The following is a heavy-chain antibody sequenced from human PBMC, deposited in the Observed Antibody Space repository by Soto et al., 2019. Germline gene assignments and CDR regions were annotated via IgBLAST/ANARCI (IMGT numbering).Heavy chain of an antibody. V-gene: IGHV3-21*06. CDR2: ISSSSSYI. Sequence: PGGSLRLSCAASGFTFSSYSMNWVRQAPGKGLEWVSSISSSSSYIYYADSVKGRFTISRDNAENSVYLQMSSLRGEDTAMYYCARYSGWYSYNWFDPWGQGTLVTVSS. D-gene: IGHD6-19*01. J-gene: IGHJ5*02. CDR3: ARYSGWYSYNWFDP. CDR1: GFTFSSYS.